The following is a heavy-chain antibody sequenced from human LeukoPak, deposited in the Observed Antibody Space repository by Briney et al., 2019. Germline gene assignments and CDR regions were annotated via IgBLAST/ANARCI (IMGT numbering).Heavy chain of an antibody. CDR3: ARDSFNSGQALGIEGSGWYSAFDI. J-gene: IGHJ3*02. V-gene: IGHV1-69*13. CDR2: IIPIFGTA. Sequence: SVKVSCKASGGTFSSYAISWVRQAPGQGLEWMGGIIPIFGTANYAQKFQGRVTITADESTSTAYMELSSLRAEDTAVYYCARDSFNSGQALGIEGSGWYSAFDIWGQGTMVTVSS. CDR1: GGTFSSYA. D-gene: IGHD6-19*01.